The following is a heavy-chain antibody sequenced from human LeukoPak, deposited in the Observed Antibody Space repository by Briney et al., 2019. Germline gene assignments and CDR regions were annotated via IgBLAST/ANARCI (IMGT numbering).Heavy chain of an antibody. CDR3: AKVDRGDYSSSPVPYYNYYMNV. CDR2: ISSSSSLI. CDR1: GFTFSYHS. Sequence: GGSLRLSRAASGFTFSYHSMNWVRQAPGRGLEWVSCISSSSSLIFYSDSVRGRFTISRDNAKNLLYLHMNSLRVEDTAVYYCAKVDRGDYSSSPVPYYNYYMNVWGKGTTVTVSS. V-gene: IGHV3-21*01. D-gene: IGHD6-13*01. J-gene: IGHJ6*03.